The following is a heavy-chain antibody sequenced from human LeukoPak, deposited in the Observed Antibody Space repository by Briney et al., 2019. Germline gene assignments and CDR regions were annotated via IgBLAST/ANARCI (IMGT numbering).Heavy chain of an antibody. CDR2: IWVDGSNE. CDR3: VRDASTSGHIDYRSGALNY. CDR1: GFTFSTYG. V-gene: IGHV3-33*01. D-gene: IGHD4-11*01. Sequence: PGGSLRLSCAASGFTFSTYGMHWVRQAPGKGLDWVALIWVDGSNEAYADSVKGRFTISRDSSNNTLYLQMNRLRAEDTAIYYCVRDASTSGHIDYRSGALNYWGQGTLVTVSS. J-gene: IGHJ4*02.